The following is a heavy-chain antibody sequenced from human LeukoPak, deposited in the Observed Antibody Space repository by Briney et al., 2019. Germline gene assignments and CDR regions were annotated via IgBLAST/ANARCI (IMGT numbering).Heavy chain of an antibody. V-gene: IGHV3-23*01. CDR1: GFTFSSYA. CDR3: AKNGLSFYYGMDV. J-gene: IGHJ6*02. Sequence: PGGSLRLSCAASGFTFSSYAMSWVRQAPGKGLEWVSAISGSGGSTYYADSVKGRFTISRDNSKNTLYLQMNSLRVEDTAVYYCAKNGLSFYYGMDVWGQGTTVTVSS. CDR2: ISGSGGST. D-gene: IGHD3-16*02.